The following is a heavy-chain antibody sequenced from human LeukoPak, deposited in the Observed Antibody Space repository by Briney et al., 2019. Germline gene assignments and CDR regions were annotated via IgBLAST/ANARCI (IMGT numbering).Heavy chain of an antibody. V-gene: IGHV3-23*01. CDR2: MSGSGYST. CDR3: ANRDY. Sequence: AGGSLRLSCAASGFAFSSFALSWVRQAPGKGLEFVSVMSGSGYSTYYADSVKGRFTISRDNSKNTVFLQMNSLRAEDTAVYYCANRDYWGQGTLVTVSS. J-gene: IGHJ4*02. CDR1: GFAFSSFA.